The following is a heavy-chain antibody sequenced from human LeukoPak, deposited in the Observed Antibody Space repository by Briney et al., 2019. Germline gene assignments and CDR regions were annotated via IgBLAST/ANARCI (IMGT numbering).Heavy chain of an antibody. D-gene: IGHD3-10*01. J-gene: IGHJ4*02. V-gene: IGHV3-23*01. CDR3: AKEIYAYGSRGFDY. CDR2: ISSSGDYT. Sequence: GGSLRLSCSASQFTFSYYAMTWVRQAPGKGLEGLSGISSSGDYTYYADSAKGRFTISRDNYKNTLHLQLNSLRVEDTAVYYCAKEIYAYGSRGFDYWGEGNPVTVSS. CDR1: QFTFSYYA.